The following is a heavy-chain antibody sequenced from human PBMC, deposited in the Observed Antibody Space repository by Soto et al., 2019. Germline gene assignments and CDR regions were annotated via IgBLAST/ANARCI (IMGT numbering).Heavy chain of an antibody. J-gene: IGHJ4*02. V-gene: IGHV1-18*01. D-gene: IGHD6-19*01. Sequence: QVQLVQSGAEVKKPGASVKVSCKASGYTFTSYGISWVRQAPGQGLEWMGWISAYNGNTNYAQKLQGRVTMTTDTSTSTADMELRSLRSDDTAVYYCVYSSGWYSPQDYWGQGTLVTVSS. CDR1: GYTFTSYG. CDR3: VYSSGWYSPQDY. CDR2: ISAYNGNT.